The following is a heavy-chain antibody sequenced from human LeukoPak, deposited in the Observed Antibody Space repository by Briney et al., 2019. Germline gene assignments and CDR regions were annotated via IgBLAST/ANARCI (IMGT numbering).Heavy chain of an antibody. V-gene: IGHV3-23*01. CDR2: ISGSGGST. D-gene: IGHD3-22*01. CDR1: GFTFSSYA. Sequence: GGSLRLSCAASGFTFSSYAMSWDRQAPGKGLEWVSAISGSGGSTYYADSVKGRFTISRDNSKNTLYLQMNSLRAEDTAVYYCAKDSSGYYSGLNYWGQGTLVTVSS. CDR3: AKDSSGYYSGLNY. J-gene: IGHJ4*02.